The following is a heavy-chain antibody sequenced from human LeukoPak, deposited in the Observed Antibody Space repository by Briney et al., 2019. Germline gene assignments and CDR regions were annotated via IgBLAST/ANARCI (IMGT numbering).Heavy chain of an antibody. CDR3: ARVQQWLLHFDY. V-gene: IGHV4-61*02. CDR1: GGSISSGSYY. Sequence: SETLSLTCTVSGGSISSGSYYWSWIRQPAGKRLEWIGRIYTSGSTNYNPSLKSRVTISVDTSKNQFSLKLSSATAADTAVYYCARVQQWLLHFDYWGQGTLVTVSS. CDR2: IYTSGST. J-gene: IGHJ4*02. D-gene: IGHD6-19*01.